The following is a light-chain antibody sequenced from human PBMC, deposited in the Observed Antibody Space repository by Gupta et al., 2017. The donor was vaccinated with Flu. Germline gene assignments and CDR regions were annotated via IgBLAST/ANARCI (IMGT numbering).Light chain of an antibody. CDR3: QVWDNNNNNNCV. J-gene: IGLJ1*01. CDR1: DIGRKN. CDR2: DDD. V-gene: IGLV3-21*02. Sequence: SYVLTQPPSVSVAPGLTARITCGGSDIGRKNVHWYQQKPGQAPVLVVHDDDHRPSGIPERFSGSNSGNTATLTIRRVEAGDEADYFCQVWDNNNNNNCVFGTGTKVTVL.